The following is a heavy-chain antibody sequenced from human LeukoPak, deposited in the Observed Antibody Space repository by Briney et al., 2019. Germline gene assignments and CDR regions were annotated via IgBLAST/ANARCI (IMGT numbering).Heavy chain of an antibody. CDR2: IYYSGST. CDR1: GGSISSGGYY. Sequence: SETLSLTCTVSGGSISSGGYYWSWIRQHPGKGLEWIGYIYYSGSTYYNPSLKSRVTISVDTSKNQISLKLSSVTAADTAVYYCARDLGYCSSTSCRYFDSWGQGALVTVSS. V-gene: IGHV4-31*03. CDR3: ARDLGYCSSTSCRYFDS. D-gene: IGHD2-2*01. J-gene: IGHJ4*02.